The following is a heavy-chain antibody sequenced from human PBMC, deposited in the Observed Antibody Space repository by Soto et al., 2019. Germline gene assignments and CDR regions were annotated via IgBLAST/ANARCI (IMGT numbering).Heavy chain of an antibody. CDR2: MNPNSGNT. D-gene: IGHD4-17*01. CDR3: ATDQTRVGTYGGNSLDY. V-gene: IGHV1-8*01. CDR1: GYTFTSYD. J-gene: IGHJ4*02. Sequence: ASVKVSCKASGYTFTSYDINWVRQATGQGLEWMGWMNPNSGNTGYAQKFQGRVTMTRNTSISTAYMELSSLRSEDTAVYYCATDQTRVGTYGGNSLDYWGQGTLVTVSS.